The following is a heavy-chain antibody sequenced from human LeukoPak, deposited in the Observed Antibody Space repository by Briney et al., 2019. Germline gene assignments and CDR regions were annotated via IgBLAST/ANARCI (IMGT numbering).Heavy chain of an antibody. CDR3: ARRLGLRYYYYYYYMDV. D-gene: IGHD3-16*01. CDR1: GGSFSGYY. J-gene: IGHJ6*03. Sequence: SETLSPTCAVYGGSFSGYYWSWIRQPPGKGLEWIGEINHSGSTNYNPSLKSRVTISVDTSKNQLSLKLSSVTAADTAVYYCARRLGLRYYYYYYYMDVWGKGTTVTISS. CDR2: INHSGST. V-gene: IGHV4-34*01.